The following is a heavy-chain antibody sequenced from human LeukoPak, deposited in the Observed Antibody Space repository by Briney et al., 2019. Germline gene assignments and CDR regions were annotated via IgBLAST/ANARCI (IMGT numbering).Heavy chain of an antibody. D-gene: IGHD2-2*01. CDR3: ARKDCSSTSCRLYYGMDV. CDR1: GFTFSSYS. V-gene: IGHV3-21*01. J-gene: IGHJ6*02. CDR2: ISSSSSYI. Sequence: PGGSLRLSCAASGFTFSSYSMNWVRQAPGKGLEWVSSISSSSSYIYYADSVKGRFTISRDNAKNSLYLQMNSLRAEDTAVYYCARKDCSSTSCRLYYGMDVWGQGTTVTVSS.